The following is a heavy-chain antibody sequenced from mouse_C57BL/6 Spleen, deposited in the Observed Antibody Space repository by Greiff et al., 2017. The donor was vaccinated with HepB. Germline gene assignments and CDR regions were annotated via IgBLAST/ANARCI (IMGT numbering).Heavy chain of an antibody. CDR1: GFTFSDYY. J-gene: IGHJ4*01. V-gene: IGHV5-12*01. CDR2: ISNGGGST. D-gene: IGHD1-1*01. CDR3: ARRGTTVVATGAMDY. Sequence: DVKLVESGGGLVQPGGSLKLSCAASGFTFSDYYMYWVRQTPEKRLEWVAYISNGGGSTYYPDTVKGRFTISRDNAKNTLYLQMSRLKSEDTAMYYCARRGTTVVATGAMDYWGQGTSVTVSS.